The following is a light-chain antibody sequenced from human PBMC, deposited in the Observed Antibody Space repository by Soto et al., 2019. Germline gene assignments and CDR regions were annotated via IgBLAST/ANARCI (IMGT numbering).Light chain of an antibody. Sequence: IQMTQSPSTLSASVGDRVTITCRASQSISSWLARYQQKPGKAPKLLNYQASSLQSGVPSRFSGSGSETEFTLTISSLLPDDFATYFCQQYKSYFRTFGQGTKVDIK. CDR2: QAS. CDR3: QQYKSYFRT. V-gene: IGKV1-5*03. J-gene: IGKJ1*01. CDR1: QSISSW.